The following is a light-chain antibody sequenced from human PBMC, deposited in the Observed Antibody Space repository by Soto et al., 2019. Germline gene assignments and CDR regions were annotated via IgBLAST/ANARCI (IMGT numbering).Light chain of an antibody. CDR3: AAWDDSLSGVV. Sequence: QPVLTQPPSASGTPGQRVTISCSGSSSNIGSNYVYWYQQLPGTVPQLLIYRNNKRPSGVPDRFSGSKSGTSASLAISGLRSEDEADYYCAAWDDSLSGVVFGGGTKLTVL. J-gene: IGLJ2*01. CDR2: RNN. CDR1: SSNIGSNY. V-gene: IGLV1-47*01.